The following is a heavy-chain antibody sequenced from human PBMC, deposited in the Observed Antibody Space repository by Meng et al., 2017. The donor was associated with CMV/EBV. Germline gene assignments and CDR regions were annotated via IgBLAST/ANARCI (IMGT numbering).Heavy chain of an antibody. V-gene: IGHV1-69*05. CDR2: IIPIFGTA. J-gene: IGHJ4*02. Sequence: SVQVSCKASGYNFTGYYMHWVRQAPGQGLEWMGGIIPIFGTANYAQKFQGRVTITTDESTSTAYMELSSLRYEDTAVYYCARAYRDGYNFGFDYWGQGTLVTVSS. D-gene: IGHD5-24*01. CDR1: GYNFTGYY. CDR3: ARAYRDGYNFGFDY.